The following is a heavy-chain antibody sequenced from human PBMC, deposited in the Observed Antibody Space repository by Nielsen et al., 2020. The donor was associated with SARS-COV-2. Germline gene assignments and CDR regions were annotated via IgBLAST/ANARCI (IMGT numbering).Heavy chain of an antibody. J-gene: IGHJ6*02. Sequence: SLKISCAASGFTFSSYAMSWVRQAPGKGLEWVSGISWNSGSIGYADSVKGRFTISRDNAKNSLYLQMNSLRAEDTALYYCAKDISPSSSSWYGSGYYYGMDVWGQGTTVTVSS. CDR2: ISWNSGSI. V-gene: IGHV3-9*01. D-gene: IGHD6-13*01. CDR3: AKDISPSSSSWYGSGYYYGMDV. CDR1: GFTFSSYA.